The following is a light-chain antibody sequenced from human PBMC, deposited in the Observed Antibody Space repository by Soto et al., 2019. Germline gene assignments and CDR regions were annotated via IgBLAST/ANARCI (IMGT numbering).Light chain of an antibody. Sequence: QSVLTQPPSASGTPGQRVTISCSGSSTNIGSHTVNWYQQVPGTAPKLLIYSSNLRPSGVPDRFSGSKSGTSASLAISGLQSEDEADYCCAACDDSLNGVVFGGVTKLTVL. CDR1: STNIGSHT. CDR2: SSN. CDR3: AACDDSLNGVV. J-gene: IGLJ2*01. V-gene: IGLV1-44*01.